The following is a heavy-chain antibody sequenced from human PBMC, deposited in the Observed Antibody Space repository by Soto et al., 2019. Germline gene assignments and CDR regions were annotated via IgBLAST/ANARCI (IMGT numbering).Heavy chain of an antibody. J-gene: IGHJ4*02. CDR2: ISPASTYI. V-gene: IGHV3-21*04. D-gene: IGHD2-15*01. CDR1: GFTFSRVS. Sequence: GGSLRLSCEASGFTFSRVSMNWVRQPPGKGPECLASISPASTYIRYADSVKGRFTISRDNARNSLSLQMRSLRADDTAMYYCSADTGDIEVVPATTWGQGTLVTVSS. CDR3: SADTGDIEVVPATT.